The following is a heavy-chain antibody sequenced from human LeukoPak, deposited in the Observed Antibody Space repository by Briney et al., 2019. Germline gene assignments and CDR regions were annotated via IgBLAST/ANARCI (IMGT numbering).Heavy chain of an antibody. D-gene: IGHD5-12*01. J-gene: IGHJ5*02. V-gene: IGHV4-31*03. Sequence: SETLSLTCIVSGGSISSGGYYWSWIRQHPGKGLEWIGYIYYSGSTYYNPSLKRRVTISVDTSKNQFSLKLSSVTAADTAVYYCARGLVRYSGPGFDPWGQGTLVTVSS. CDR3: ARGLVRYSGPGFDP. CDR1: GGSISSGGYY. CDR2: IYYSGST.